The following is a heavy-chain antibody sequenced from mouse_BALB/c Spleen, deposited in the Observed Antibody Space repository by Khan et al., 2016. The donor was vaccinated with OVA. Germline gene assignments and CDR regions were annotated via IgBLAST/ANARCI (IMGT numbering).Heavy chain of an antibody. Sequence: QVQLKQSGAEVVRPGASVTLSCKTSGYIFTSFWIQWVKQRSGQGLEWIARIYPATGSTYYNQKIKGKATLTADKSSNPVYMHLSSLKSDDSAVYFCARRSQEDAMDYWGQGTAVTVSS. V-gene: IGHV1S132*01. CDR1: GYIFTSFW. J-gene: IGHJ4*01. D-gene: IGHD3-2*02. CDR2: IYPATGST. CDR3: ARRSQEDAMDY.